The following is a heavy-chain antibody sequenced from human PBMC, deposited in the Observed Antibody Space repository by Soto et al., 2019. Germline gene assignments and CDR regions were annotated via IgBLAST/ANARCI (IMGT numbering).Heavy chain of an antibody. CDR2: ISAYNGNT. CDR3: ARVRDFWSGHPFDC. V-gene: IGHV1-18*01. D-gene: IGHD3-3*01. J-gene: IGHJ4*02. CDR1: GYTFTSYG. Sequence: ASVKVSCTASGYTFTSYGISWVRQAPGQGLEWMGWISAYNGNTNYAQKLQGRVTMTTDTSTSTAYMELRSLRSDDTAVYYCARVRDFWSGHPFDCWGQGTLVTVSS.